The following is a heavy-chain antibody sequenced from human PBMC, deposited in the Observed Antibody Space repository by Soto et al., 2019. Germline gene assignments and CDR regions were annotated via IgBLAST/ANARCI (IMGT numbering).Heavy chain of an antibody. CDR2: ISYDGSNK. Sequence: QVQLVESGGGVVQPGRSLRLSCAASRFTFSGYGMHWVRQAPGKGLEWVAAISYDGSNKFYADSVKGRFTISRDNCRNTLYVQMNSLRAEDTAVYYCAKGGRAYCGGDCRYYFDYWGQGTLVTVSS. J-gene: IGHJ4*02. CDR3: AKGGRAYCGGDCRYYFDY. V-gene: IGHV3-30*18. D-gene: IGHD2-21*02. CDR1: RFTFSGYG.